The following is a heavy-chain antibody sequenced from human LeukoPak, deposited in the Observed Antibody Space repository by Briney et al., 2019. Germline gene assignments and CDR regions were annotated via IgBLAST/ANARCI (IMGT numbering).Heavy chain of an antibody. CDR1: GFTFSSYW. J-gene: IGHJ3*02. D-gene: IGHD3-3*01. CDR2: INSDGSST. Sequence: GGSLRLSCAASGFTFSSYWMHWVRHAPGKGRVWVSRINSDGSSTIYADSGKGRFTISRDNANNPLFLQINSLRAQDTAIYYCARDYHFWSAYFTAASDAFDIWGQGTMVTVSS. CDR3: ARDYHFWSAYFTAASDAFDI. V-gene: IGHV3-74*01.